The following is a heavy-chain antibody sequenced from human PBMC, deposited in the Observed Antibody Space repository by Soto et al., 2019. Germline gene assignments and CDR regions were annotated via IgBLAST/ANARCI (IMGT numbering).Heavy chain of an antibody. V-gene: IGHV1-8*01. D-gene: IGHD3-3*01. Sequence: QAQLVQSGAEVRKPGASVKVSCKASGYTFTTYDINWVRQAPGQALEWLGWMDPNSGSTGYAQNFQGRITMTRNISRNTAHMELSSLQSEDTAVYYCARERKFDFWRKGLDVWGQGTTVTVSS. CDR1: GYTFTTYD. CDR2: MDPNSGST. J-gene: IGHJ6*02. CDR3: ARERKFDFWRKGLDV.